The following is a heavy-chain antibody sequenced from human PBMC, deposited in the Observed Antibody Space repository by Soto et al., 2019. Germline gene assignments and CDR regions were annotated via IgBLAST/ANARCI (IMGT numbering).Heavy chain of an antibody. V-gene: IGHV1-69*01. CDR3: ARVYCSGGSCYSHYHYYGMDV. CDR2: IIPIFGTA. J-gene: IGHJ6*02. D-gene: IGHD2-15*01. Sequence: QVQLVQSGAEVKKPGSSVKVSCKASGGTFSSYAISWVRQAPGQGLEWMGGIIPIFGTANYAQKFQGRVTITADESASTAYMGLSSLRSEDTAVYYCARVYCSGGSCYSHYHYYGMDVWGQGTTVTVSS. CDR1: GGTFSSYA.